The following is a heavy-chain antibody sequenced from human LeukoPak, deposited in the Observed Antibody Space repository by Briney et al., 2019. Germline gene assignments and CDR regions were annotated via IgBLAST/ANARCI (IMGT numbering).Heavy chain of an antibody. CDR1: GFTFSSYW. CDR2: IKQDGSEK. Sequence: GGSLRLSCAASGFTFSSYWMSWVRQAPGKGLEWVANIKQDGSEKYYVDSVKGRFTISRDNAKNSLYLQMNSLRAEDTAVYYCASILWFGELLSRAFDIWGQGTMVTVSS. CDR3: ASILWFGELLSRAFDI. D-gene: IGHD3-10*01. V-gene: IGHV3-7*01. J-gene: IGHJ3*02.